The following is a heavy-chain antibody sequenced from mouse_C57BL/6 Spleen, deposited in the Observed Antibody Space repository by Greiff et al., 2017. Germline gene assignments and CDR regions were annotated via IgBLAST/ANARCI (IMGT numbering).Heavy chain of an antibody. V-gene: IGHV1-50*01. CDR1: GYTFTSYW. J-gene: IGHJ1*03. D-gene: IGHD1-1*01. CDR2: IDPSDSYT. CDR3: ARNYGSSYEGYFDV. Sequence: QVQLQQPGAELVKPGASVKLSCKASGYTFTSYWMQWVKQRPGQGLEWIGEIDPSDSYTNYNQKFKGKATLTVDTSSSTAYMQLSSLTSEDSAVYYGARNYGSSYEGYFDVWGTGTTVTVSS.